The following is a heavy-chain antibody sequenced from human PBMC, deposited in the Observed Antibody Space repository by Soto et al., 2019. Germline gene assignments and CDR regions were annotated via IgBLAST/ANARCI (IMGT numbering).Heavy chain of an antibody. CDR1: GGSISSYY. D-gene: IGHD5-12*01. CDR3: ARHDGYFPYFYFYLDV. CDR2: IYYSGST. J-gene: IGHJ6*03. Sequence: SETLSLTCTVSGGSISSYYWSWIRQPPGKGLEWIGYIYYSGSTNYNPSLKSRVTISVDTSKNQFSLKLSSVTAADTAVYYCARHDGYFPYFYFYLDVWGKVSTV. V-gene: IGHV4-59*08.